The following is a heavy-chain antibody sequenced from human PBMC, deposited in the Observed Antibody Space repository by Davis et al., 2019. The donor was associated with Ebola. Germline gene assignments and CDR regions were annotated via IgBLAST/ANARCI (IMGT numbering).Heavy chain of an antibody. V-gene: IGHV3-30*03. CDR2: ISYDGSNK. CDR1: GFTFSSYG. CDR3: ARVGYYYDSSGYYAYCDY. J-gene: IGHJ4*02. Sequence: GESLKISCVASGFTFSSYGMHWVRQAPGKGLEWVAVISYDGSNKYYADSVKGRFTISRDNSKNTLYLQMNSLRAEDTAVYYCARVGYYYDSSGYYAYCDYWGQGTLVTVSS. D-gene: IGHD3-22*01.